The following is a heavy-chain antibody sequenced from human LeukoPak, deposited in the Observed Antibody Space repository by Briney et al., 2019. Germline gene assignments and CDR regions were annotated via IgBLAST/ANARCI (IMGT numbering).Heavy chain of an antibody. V-gene: IGHV4-38-2*02. J-gene: IGHJ4*02. CDR2: IYHSGRT. CDR3: ARVLVRGSFDY. CDR1: GYSISSGYY. Sequence: SETLSLTCTVSGYSISSGYYWGWIRQPPGKGLEWIGSIYHSGRTFYNPSLKSRVTISVDTSKNQFSLKLSSVTAADTAVYYCARVLVRGSFDYWGQGTLVTVSS. D-gene: IGHD3-10*01.